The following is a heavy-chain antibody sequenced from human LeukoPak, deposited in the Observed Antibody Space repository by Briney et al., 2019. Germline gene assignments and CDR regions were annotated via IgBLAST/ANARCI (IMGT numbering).Heavy chain of an antibody. CDR2: IYSGGST. Sequence: PGGSLRLSCAASGFTVSSNYMSWVRQAPGKGLEWVSVIYSGGSTYYADSVKGRFTISRDNSKNTLYLQMNSLRAEDTAVYYCASAYPDAGSYLEPFDYWGQRTLVTVSS. V-gene: IGHV3-66*01. D-gene: IGHD1-26*01. CDR3: ASAYPDAGSYLEPFDY. CDR1: GFTVSSNY. J-gene: IGHJ4*02.